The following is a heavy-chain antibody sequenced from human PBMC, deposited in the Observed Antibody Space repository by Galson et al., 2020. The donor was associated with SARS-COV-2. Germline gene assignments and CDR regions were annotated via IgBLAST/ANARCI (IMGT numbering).Heavy chain of an antibody. D-gene: IGHD3-16*01. Sequence: ASVKVSCKTSGYTFTRYGISWVRQAPGQGLEWMGWISNDNSNTNTAQKFQGRVTMGSDASTRTVYMELRSLRSDDTAMYYCARDFGLGDFYYTNQAFDIWGQGTMVTVSA. V-gene: IGHV1-18*01. CDR2: ISNDNSNT. CDR1: GYTFTRYG. CDR3: ARDFGLGDFYYTNQAFDI. J-gene: IGHJ3*02.